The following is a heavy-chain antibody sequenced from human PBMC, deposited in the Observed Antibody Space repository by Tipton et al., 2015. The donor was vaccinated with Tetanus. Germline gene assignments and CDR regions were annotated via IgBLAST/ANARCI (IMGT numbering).Heavy chain of an antibody. D-gene: IGHD1-14*01. J-gene: IGHJ4*02. V-gene: IGHV4-61*08. Sequence: TLSLTCTVSGSSIRGSGHYWTWIRQPPGKEPEWVGYVYHSGATNYHPSLKSRVTISVDTSKNQFSLKLSSVTAADTAVYYCARGTGDYWGRGTLVTVSS. CDR1: GSSIRGSGHY. CDR2: VYHSGAT. CDR3: ARGTGDY.